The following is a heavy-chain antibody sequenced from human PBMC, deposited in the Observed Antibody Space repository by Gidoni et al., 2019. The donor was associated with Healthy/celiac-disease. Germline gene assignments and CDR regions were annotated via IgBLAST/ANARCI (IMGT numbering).Heavy chain of an antibody. CDR2: IIPIFGTA. CDR1: GGTFTSYA. V-gene: IGHV1-69*01. Sequence: QSGAEVKKPGSSVKVSCKASGGTFTSYAISWVRQAPGRGLEWVGGIIPIFGTADYAQKFPCRVTITADASTSTAYLELRSRRSEDTAGYYCARDGVYYDSSGSSFDHWGQGTMVTVSS. J-gene: IGHJ1*01. CDR3: ARDGVYYDSSGSSFDH. D-gene: IGHD3-22*01.